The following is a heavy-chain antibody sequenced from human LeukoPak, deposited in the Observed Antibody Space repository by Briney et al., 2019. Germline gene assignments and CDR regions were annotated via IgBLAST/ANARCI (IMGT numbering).Heavy chain of an antibody. J-gene: IGHJ4*02. V-gene: IGHV3-33*01. CDR1: GFTFSSYG. D-gene: IGHD5-18*01. CDR2: IWYDGSNK. CDR3: ARNLPSDTAMALDY. Sequence: PGRSLRLSCAASGFTFSSYGMHWVRQAPGKGLEWVAVIWYDGSNKYYADSVKGRFTISRDNSKNTLYLQMNSLRAEDTAVYYCARNLPSDTAMALDYWGQGTLVTVSS.